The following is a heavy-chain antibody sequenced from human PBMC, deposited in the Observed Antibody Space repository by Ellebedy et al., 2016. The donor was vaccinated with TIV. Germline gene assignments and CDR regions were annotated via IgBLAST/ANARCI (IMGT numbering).Heavy chain of an antibody. V-gene: IGHV3-49*04. CDR3: IRTYTYGWENYFDY. CDR1: GFTFGDYA. Sequence: GESLKISCTASGFTFGDYAMSWVRQAPGKGLEWVGFIRSKTYGGTTEYAASVKGRFTISRDESKSIAYLQMNSLKTEDTALYYCIRTYTYGWENYFDYWGQGTLVTVSS. CDR2: IRSKTYGGTT. J-gene: IGHJ4*02. D-gene: IGHD5-18*01.